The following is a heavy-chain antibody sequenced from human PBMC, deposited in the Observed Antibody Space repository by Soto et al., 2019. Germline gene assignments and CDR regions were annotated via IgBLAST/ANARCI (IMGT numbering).Heavy chain of an antibody. Sequence: EVQLVESGGGLIQPGGSLRLSCAASGFTVSSNYMSWVRQAPGKGLEWVSVIYSGDTTYYADSVKGRFTISRDHSKNTLYLQMNSLRAEDTAVYYCARDLRTRYGMDVWGQWTTVTVSS. CDR3: ARDLRTRYGMDV. J-gene: IGHJ6*02. CDR1: GFTVSSNY. V-gene: IGHV3-53*01. CDR2: IYSGDTT.